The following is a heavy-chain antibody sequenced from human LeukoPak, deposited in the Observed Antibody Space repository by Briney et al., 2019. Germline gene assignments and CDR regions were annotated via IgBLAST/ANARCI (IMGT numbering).Heavy chain of an antibody. CDR1: GFTLSPFW. CDR3: ARFAYPGTTYSSFYYAMDV. V-gene: IGHV3-7*01. Sequence: GGSLRLSCAASGFTLSPFWMSWVRQAPGKGLEWVANIREDGGKKHYVDSVKGRFTISRDNAKNSLFLQMNSLRIEDTAVYYCARFAYPGTTYSSFYYAMDVWGQGTAVTVSS. J-gene: IGHJ6*02. CDR2: IREDGGKK. D-gene: IGHD2-21*01.